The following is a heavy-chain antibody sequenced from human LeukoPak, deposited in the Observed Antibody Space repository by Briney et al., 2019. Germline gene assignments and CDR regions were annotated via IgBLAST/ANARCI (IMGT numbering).Heavy chain of an antibody. CDR2: IHYRGRT. V-gene: IGHV4-39*01. CDR1: GFTFSSYS. CDR3: ARHGPYCGGDCYPPALDY. J-gene: IGHJ4*02. D-gene: IGHD2-21*02. Sequence: GSLRLSCAASGFTFSSYSMNWIRQPPGKGLEWIGSIHYRGRTYYNPSLKGRVTISVDTSKNQFSLKLSSVTAADTAVYYCARHGPYCGGDCYPPALDYWGQGTLVTVSS.